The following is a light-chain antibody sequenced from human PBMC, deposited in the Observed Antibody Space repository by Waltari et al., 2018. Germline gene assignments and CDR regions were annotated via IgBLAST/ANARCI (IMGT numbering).Light chain of an antibody. Sequence: DIVVTQSPLSLPVTLGEPASISCRSSQSLLQSNGYNYLDWYLQKPGQSPQLLIYLGSNRASGVPDRFSGSGSGTDFTLIISRVEAEDVGVYYCMQALQTPVTFGQGTELEIK. CDR3: MQALQTPVT. J-gene: IGKJ2*01. CDR2: LGS. V-gene: IGKV2-28*01. CDR1: QSLLQSNGYNY.